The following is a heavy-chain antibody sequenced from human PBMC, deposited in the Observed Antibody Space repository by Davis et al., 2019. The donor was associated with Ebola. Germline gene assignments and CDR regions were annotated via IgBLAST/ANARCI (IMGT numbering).Heavy chain of an antibody. CDR1: GFTFSSYW. Sequence: GESLKISCAASGFTFSSYWMSWVRQAPGKGLEWMANIKQDGSEKYYVDSVKGRFTISRDNAKNSLYLQMNSLRAEDTAVYYCAIFSLRWELSSLFVDYGGQGTLVTVSS. CDR2: IKQDGSEK. CDR3: AIFSLRWELSSLFVDY. D-gene: IGHD1-26*01. J-gene: IGHJ4*02. V-gene: IGHV3-7*01.